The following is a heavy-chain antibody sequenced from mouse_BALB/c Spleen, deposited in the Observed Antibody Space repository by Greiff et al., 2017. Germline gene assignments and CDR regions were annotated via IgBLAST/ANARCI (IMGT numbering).Heavy chain of an antibody. Sequence: LQQPGSELVRPGASVKLSCKASGYTFTSYWMHWVKQRPGQGLEWIGNIYPGSGSTNYDEKFKSKATLTVDTSSSTAYMQLSSLTSEDSAVYYCTRENYYGTSFDYWGQGTTLTVSS. CDR2: IYPGSGST. J-gene: IGHJ2*01. CDR3: TRENYYGTSFDY. D-gene: IGHD1-1*01. CDR1: GYTFTSYW. V-gene: IGHV1S22*01.